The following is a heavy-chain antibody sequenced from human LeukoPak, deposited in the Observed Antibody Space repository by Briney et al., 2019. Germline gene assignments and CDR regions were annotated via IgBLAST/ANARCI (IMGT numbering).Heavy chain of an antibody. D-gene: IGHD5-18*01. CDR3: AKAIMAPVDTAMQN. CDR1: GFTFSSYW. Sequence: PGGSLRLSCAASGFTFSSYWMTWVRQAPGKGLEWVSTISSSDGSTYYADSVKGRFTISRDNSKNTLYLLMNSLRAEDTAIYYCAKAIMAPVDTAMQNWGQGTLVTVSS. CDR2: ISSSDGST. J-gene: IGHJ4*02. V-gene: IGHV3-23*01.